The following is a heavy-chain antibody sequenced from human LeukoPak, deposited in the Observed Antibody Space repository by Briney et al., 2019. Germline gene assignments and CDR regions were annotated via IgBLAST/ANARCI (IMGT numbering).Heavy chain of an antibody. CDR1: GGSISSYY. J-gene: IGHJ4*02. CDR2: IYYSGST. D-gene: IGHD2-15*01. V-gene: IGHV4-59*12. Sequence: SETLSLTCTVSGGSISSYYWSWIRQPPGKGLEWIGYIYYSGSTNYNPSLKSRVTISVDTSKNQFSLKLSSVTAADTAVYYCARAPYHCSGGSCYRGPSDYWGQGTLVTVSS. CDR3: ARAPYHCSGGSCYRGPSDY.